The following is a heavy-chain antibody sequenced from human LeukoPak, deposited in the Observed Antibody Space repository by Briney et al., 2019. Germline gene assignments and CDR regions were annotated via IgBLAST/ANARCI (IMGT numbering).Heavy chain of an antibody. CDR1: GFTFTSHV. J-gene: IGHJ4*02. CDR2: ISMDVQTT. V-gene: IGHV3-64D*06. Sequence: GGSLRLSCSASGFTFTSHVMHWVRQAPGKGLQYVSGISMDVQTTYYAGSVKGRFTISRDSSKNTVYLQMNSLTAEDTAVYYCVREGLERRTNFDYWGQGTLVSVSS. CDR3: VREGLERRTNFDY. D-gene: IGHD1-1*01.